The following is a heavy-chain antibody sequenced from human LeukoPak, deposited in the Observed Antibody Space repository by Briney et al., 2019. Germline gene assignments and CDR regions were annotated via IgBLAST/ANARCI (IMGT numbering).Heavy chain of an antibody. CDR1: GFIFSNYA. Sequence: AGSLRLSCAVSGFIFSNYAMNWVRQAPGKGLEWVSAISGSGGSTYYADSVKGRFTISRDNSKNTLYLQMNSLRAEDTAVYYCAKDHDYYASGPIWGQGTMVTVSS. J-gene: IGHJ3*02. CDR2: ISGSGGST. D-gene: IGHD3-10*01. V-gene: IGHV3-23*01. CDR3: AKDHDYYASGPI.